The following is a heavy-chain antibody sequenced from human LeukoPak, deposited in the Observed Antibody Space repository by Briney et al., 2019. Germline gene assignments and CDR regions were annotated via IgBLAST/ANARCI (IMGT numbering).Heavy chain of an antibody. Sequence: GGSLRLSCAVSGFPFSSYWMDWVRQAPGKGLVWVSRINTDGSNTDYADSVKGRFTISRDNAKRTLYLEMNSLTAEDTAIYYYARDASLYYVDHWGQGTPVTVSS. CDR2: INTDGSNT. J-gene: IGHJ4*02. V-gene: IGHV3-74*01. CDR1: GFPFSSYW. CDR3: ARDASLYYVDH.